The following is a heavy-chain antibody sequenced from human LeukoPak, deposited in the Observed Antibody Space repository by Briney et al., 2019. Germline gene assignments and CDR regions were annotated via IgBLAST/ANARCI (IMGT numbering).Heavy chain of an antibody. Sequence: PSETLSLTCTVSGGSISSYYWSWIRQPPGKGLEWIGYIYYSGSTNYNPSLKSRVTISVDTSKNQFSLKLSSVTAADTAVYYCARLPATVFDYWGQGTLVTVSS. J-gene: IGHJ4*02. CDR3: ARLPATVFDY. CDR1: GGSISSYY. D-gene: IGHD5-18*01. V-gene: IGHV4-59*08. CDR2: IYYSGST.